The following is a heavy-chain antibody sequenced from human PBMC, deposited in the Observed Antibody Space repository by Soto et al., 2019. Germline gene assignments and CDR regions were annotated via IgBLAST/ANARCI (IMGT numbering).Heavy chain of an antibody. D-gene: IGHD6-13*01. Sequence: ASVKVSCKASGGTFSSYAISWVRQAPGQGLEWMGGIIPIFGTANYAQKFQGRVTITADESTSTAYMELSSLRSEDTAVYYCARAIAAAGGMDVWGQGTTVPVSS. CDR2: IIPIFGTA. J-gene: IGHJ6*02. CDR3: ARAIAAAGGMDV. V-gene: IGHV1-69*13. CDR1: GGTFSSYA.